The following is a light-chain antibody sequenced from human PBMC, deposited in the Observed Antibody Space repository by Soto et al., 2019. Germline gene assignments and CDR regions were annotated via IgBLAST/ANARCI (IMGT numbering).Light chain of an antibody. Sequence: DIQMTQSPSTLSASVGDRVTITCRASQSISSWLAWYQQKPGKAPKLLIYDASSLESGVPSRFSGSGYGTEFPITFSILPPDDFATYYCQQKNSYPWTFGQGPKVEIK. CDR1: QSISSW. J-gene: IGKJ1*01. CDR2: DAS. V-gene: IGKV1-5*01. CDR3: QQKNSYPWT.